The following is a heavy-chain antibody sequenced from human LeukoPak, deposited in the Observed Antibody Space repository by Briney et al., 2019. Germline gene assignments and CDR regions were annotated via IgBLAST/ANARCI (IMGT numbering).Heavy chain of an antibody. CDR2: ITSSSSYI. CDR1: GFTFSTYN. V-gene: IGHV3-21*01. CDR3: ARDGMYSSSSSYYFDY. D-gene: IGHD6-6*01. Sequence: GGSLRLSCAASGFTFSTYNMNWVRQAPGKGLEWVSSITSSSSYIYYADSVKGRFTISRDNAKNSLYLQMNSLRAEDTAVYYCARDGMYSSSSSYYFDYWGQGTLVTVSS. J-gene: IGHJ4*02.